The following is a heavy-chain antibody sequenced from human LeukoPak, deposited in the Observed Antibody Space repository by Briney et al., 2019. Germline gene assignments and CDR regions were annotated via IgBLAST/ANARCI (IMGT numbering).Heavy chain of an antibody. Sequence: GASVKVSCNASGGTFSSYAISWVRQAPGQGLEWMGRIIPIFGTANYAQKSQGRVTITADKSTSTAYMELSSLRSEDTAVYYCARGIRNVDTAMVTLDYWGQGTLVTVSS. CDR2: IIPIFGTA. D-gene: IGHD5-18*01. J-gene: IGHJ4*02. CDR3: ARGIRNVDTAMVTLDY. CDR1: GGTFSSYA. V-gene: IGHV1-69*06.